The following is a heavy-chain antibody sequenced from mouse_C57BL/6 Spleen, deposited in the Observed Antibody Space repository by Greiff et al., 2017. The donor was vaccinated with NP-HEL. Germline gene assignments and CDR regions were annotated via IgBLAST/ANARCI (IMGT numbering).Heavy chain of an antibody. Sequence: VQLQQSGAELARPGASVKLSCKASGYTFTSYGISWVKQRTGQGLEWIGEIYPGSGNTYYNEKFKGKATLTVDTSSSPAYMALRRLRCEDSAVYVGARGDEYKGNDFDYWGQGTTLTVSS. CDR2: IYPGSGNT. J-gene: IGHJ2*01. CDR3: ARGDEYKGNDFDY. CDR1: GYTFTSYG. D-gene: IGHD2-1*01. V-gene: IGHV1-81*01.